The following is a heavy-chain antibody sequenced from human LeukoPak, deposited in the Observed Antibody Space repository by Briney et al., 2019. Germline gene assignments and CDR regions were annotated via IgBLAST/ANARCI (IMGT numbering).Heavy chain of an antibody. J-gene: IGHJ3*02. CDR1: GGSFSGYY. D-gene: IGHD3-22*01. Sequence: SETLSLTCAVYGGSFSGYYWSWIRQPPGKGPEWIGEINHSGSTNYNPSLKSRVTISVDTSKNQFSLKLSSVTAADTAVYYCARGTGETYYYDSSGYAFDIWGQGTMVTVSS. V-gene: IGHV4-34*01. CDR2: INHSGST. CDR3: ARGTGETYYYDSSGYAFDI.